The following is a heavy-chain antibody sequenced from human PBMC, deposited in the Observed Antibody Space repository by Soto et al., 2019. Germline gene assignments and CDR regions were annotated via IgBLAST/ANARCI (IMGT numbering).Heavy chain of an antibody. Sequence: SETLSLTCTVSSGSISTYYWSGIRQPPGKGLEWIGYIYYIGSTKYNPSLKPRVIMSIDTSKNQFSLRLSSVTAADTAVYFCARHCSGGSCYSGAEYFQHWGQGILVTVSS. CDR3: ARHCSGGSCYSGAEYFQH. J-gene: IGHJ1*01. D-gene: IGHD2-15*01. V-gene: IGHV4-59*08. CDR2: IYYIGST. CDR1: SGSISTYY.